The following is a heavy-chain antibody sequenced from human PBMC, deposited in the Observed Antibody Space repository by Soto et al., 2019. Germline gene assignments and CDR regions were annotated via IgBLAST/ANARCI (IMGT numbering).Heavy chain of an antibody. CDR2: ISSSGSTI. CDR3: ARDRGGNYVAFDI. J-gene: IGHJ3*02. Sequence: GGSLRLSCAASGFTFSSYEMNWVRQAPGKGLEWVSYISSSGSTIYYADSVKGRFTISRDNAKNSLYLQMNSLRAEDTAVYYCARDRGGNYVAFDIWGQGTMVTVSS. V-gene: IGHV3-48*03. CDR1: GFTFSSYE. D-gene: IGHD1-7*01.